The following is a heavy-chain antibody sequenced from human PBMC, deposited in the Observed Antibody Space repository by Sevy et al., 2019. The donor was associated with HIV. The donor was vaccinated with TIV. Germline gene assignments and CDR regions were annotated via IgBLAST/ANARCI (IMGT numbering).Heavy chain of an antibody. CDR3: ARDRDGSGSSGGYGMDV. CDR2: ISSSSSSI. D-gene: IGHD3-10*01. Sequence: GGSLRLSCVGSGITFSYYSMNWVRQAPGKGLEWVSSISSSSSSIYYADSLKGRFTISRDNAKKSLYLQMNSLRAEDTAVYYCARDRDGSGSSGGYGMDVWGQGTTVTVSS. V-gene: IGHV3-21*01. CDR1: GITFSYYS. J-gene: IGHJ6*02.